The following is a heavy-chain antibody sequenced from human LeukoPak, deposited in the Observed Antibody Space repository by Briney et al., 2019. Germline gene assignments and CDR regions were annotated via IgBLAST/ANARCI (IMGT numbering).Heavy chain of an antibody. D-gene: IGHD3-22*01. CDR1: GGSISSNDW. V-gene: IGHV4-4*02. CDR3: ARDHGYDTRGYLPRYFDL. J-gene: IGHJ2*01. CDR2: FHPSGST. Sequence: SETLSLTCAVSGGSISSNDWWSWVRQPPGKGLEWIGEFHPSGSTNYNPFLKSRVTISIDKSNNQFSLKLSSVTAADTAVYYCARDHGYDTRGYLPRYFDLWGRGTLVTVSS.